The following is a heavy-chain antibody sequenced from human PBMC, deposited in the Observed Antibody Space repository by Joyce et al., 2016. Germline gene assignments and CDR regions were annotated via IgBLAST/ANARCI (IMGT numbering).Heavy chain of an antibody. CDR1: GYTITSYY. Sequence: QVQLVQSEAEVKKPGASVKVSCKASGYTITSYYIHWVRRAPGQGLEWMGIINPSSGTTTFAQKFQGRVTMTRDKSTSTVYMELSRLRSEDTAVYYCARDRGNYYGSTGWFDPWGQGTLVTVSA. CDR3: ARDRGNYYGSTGWFDP. V-gene: IGHV1-46*01. CDR2: INPSSGTT. D-gene: IGHD3-10*01. J-gene: IGHJ5*02.